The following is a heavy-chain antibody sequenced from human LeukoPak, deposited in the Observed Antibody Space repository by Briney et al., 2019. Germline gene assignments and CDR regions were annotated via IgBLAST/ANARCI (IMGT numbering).Heavy chain of an antibody. CDR2: IYYSGST. D-gene: IGHD4-17*01. CDR3: ARAAYGDYPGNPFDI. CDR1: GGSISSSSYY. J-gene: IGHJ3*02. Sequence: SKTLSLTCTVSGGSISSSSYYWGWIRQPPGKGLEWIGSIYYSGSTYYNPSLKSRVTISVDTSKNQFSLKLSSVTAADTAVYYCARAAYGDYPGNPFDIWGQGTRVTVSS. V-gene: IGHV4-39*07.